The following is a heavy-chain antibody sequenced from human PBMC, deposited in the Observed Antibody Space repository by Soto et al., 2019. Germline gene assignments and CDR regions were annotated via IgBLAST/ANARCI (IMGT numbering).Heavy chain of an antibody. D-gene: IGHD3-10*01. CDR3: ARDLRYYGSGSYGEPWFDP. J-gene: IGHJ5*02. CDR1: GDSISSYY. Sequence: SETLSLTCTVSGDSISSYYWSWIRQPPGKGLEWIGCIYYSGSTNYNPSLKSRVTISVDTSKNQFSLKLSSVTAADTAVYYCARDLRYYGSGSYGEPWFDPWGQGALVTVSS. V-gene: IGHV4-59*01. CDR2: IYYSGST.